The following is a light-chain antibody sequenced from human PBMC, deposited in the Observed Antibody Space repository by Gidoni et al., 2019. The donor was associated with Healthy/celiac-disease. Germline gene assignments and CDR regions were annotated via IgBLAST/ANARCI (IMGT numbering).Light chain of an antibody. CDR1: QRISSY. J-gene: IGKJ1*01. V-gene: IGKV1-39*01. Sequence: DIQMTQSPSSLSASEGDRVPITCRASQRISSYLNWYQQKPGKAPKLLIYAASSLQSGVPSRFSGSGSGTDFTLTISSLQPEDFATYYCQQSYSTPRTFGQGTKVEIK. CDR3: QQSYSTPRT. CDR2: AAS.